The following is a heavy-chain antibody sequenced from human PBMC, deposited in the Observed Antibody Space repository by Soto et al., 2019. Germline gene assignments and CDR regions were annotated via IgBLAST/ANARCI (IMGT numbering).Heavy chain of an antibody. CDR3: ARGYPIDRRPRSNWFDP. D-gene: IGHD3-22*01. Sequence: ASVKVSCKASGGTFSSYTISWVRQAPGQGLEWMGRIIPILGIANYAQKFQGRVTITADKSTSTAYMELSSLRSEDTAVYYCARGYPIDRRPRSNWFDPWGQGTLVTVSS. J-gene: IGHJ5*02. CDR2: IIPILGIA. V-gene: IGHV1-69*02. CDR1: GGTFSSYT.